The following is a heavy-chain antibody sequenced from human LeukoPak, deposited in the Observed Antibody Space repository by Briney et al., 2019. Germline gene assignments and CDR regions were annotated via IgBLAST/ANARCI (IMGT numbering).Heavy chain of an antibody. CDR2: INPNSGGT. CDR3: ARPKGGIAVACAGENFDY. D-gene: IGHD6-19*01. Sequence: GASVKVSCKASGYTFTGYYMYWVRRAPGQGLEWMVWINPNSGGTNYAQKFQGRVSMTRDTSISTAYMELSRLRSDDTAVYYCARPKGGIAVACAGENFDYWGQGTLVTVSS. J-gene: IGHJ4*02. V-gene: IGHV1-2*02. CDR1: GYTFTGYY.